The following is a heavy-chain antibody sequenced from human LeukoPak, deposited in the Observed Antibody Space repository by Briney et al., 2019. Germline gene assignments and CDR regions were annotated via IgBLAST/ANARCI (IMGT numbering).Heavy chain of an antibody. Sequence: GGSLRLSCAASGFTFSSYGMHWVRQAPGKGLEWVAVISYDGSNKYYADSVKGRFTISRDNSKNALYLQMNSLRAEDTAVYYSAKPPTRRYYDSSGYPARGAFDIWGQGTMVTVSS. CDR2: ISYDGSNK. J-gene: IGHJ3*02. CDR3: AKPPTRRYYDSSGYPARGAFDI. D-gene: IGHD3-22*01. CDR1: GFTFSSYG. V-gene: IGHV3-30*18.